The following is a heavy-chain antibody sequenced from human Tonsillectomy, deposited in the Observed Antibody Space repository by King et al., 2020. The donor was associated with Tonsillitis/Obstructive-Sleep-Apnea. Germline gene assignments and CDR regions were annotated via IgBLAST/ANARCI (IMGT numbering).Heavy chain of an antibody. CDR2: IYPGDSDT. Sequence: VQLVESGAEVKKPGESLKISCKGSGYSFTSYWIGWVRQMPGKGLECMGIIYPGDSDTSYSPSFQVQVTISADKSISTAYLQWSSLKASDTAMYYCARTDNYDILVGAFDIWGQGTMVTVSS. V-gene: IGHV5-51*01. J-gene: IGHJ3*02. CDR3: ARTDNYDILVGAFDI. D-gene: IGHD3-9*01. CDR1: GYSFTSYW.